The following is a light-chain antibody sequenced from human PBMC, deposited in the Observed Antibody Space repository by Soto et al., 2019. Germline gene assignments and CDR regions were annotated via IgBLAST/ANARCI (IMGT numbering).Light chain of an antibody. Sequence: QSALTQPPSASGSPGQSVTISCTGTSSDVGAYNYVSWYQQLPGKAPKLIIYEVSKRPSRVPDRFSGSKSGNTASLTVSGLQAEDEADYYCTSYAGTYSFFYVFGTGTKVTVL. CDR2: EVS. CDR1: SSDVGAYNY. CDR3: TSYAGTYSFFYV. J-gene: IGLJ1*01. V-gene: IGLV2-8*01.